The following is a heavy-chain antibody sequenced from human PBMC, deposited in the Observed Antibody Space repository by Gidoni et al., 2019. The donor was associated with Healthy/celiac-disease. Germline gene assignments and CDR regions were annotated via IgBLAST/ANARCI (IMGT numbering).Heavy chain of an antibody. D-gene: IGHD3-22*01. CDR1: GFTFGYYA. CDR2: IRSNAYGGTR. J-gene: IGHJ4*02. CDR3: TRGYYYDSSGTQAY. Sequence: EVQLVESGGGLVQPGRSLRLSCTASGFTFGYYAMTVFRQAPGKGLEWVGFIRSNAYGGTREYAASVKGRFTISRDDSKSIAYLHMNSLKTEDTAVYYCTRGYYYDSSGTQAYWGQGTLVTVSS. V-gene: IGHV3-49*03.